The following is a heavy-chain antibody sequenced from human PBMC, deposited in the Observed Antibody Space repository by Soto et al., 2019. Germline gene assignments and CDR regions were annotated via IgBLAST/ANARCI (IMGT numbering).Heavy chain of an antibody. D-gene: IGHD2-21*02. CDR1: GYTFTSYA. CDR2: INAGNGNT. Sequence: ASVKVSCKASGYTFTSYAMHWVRQAPGQRLEWMGWINAGNGNTKYSQKFQDRVTMTRDMSTRTVYMELSSLRSDDTAIYYCTRGSTVVTLDYFDSWGQGTLVTVSS. J-gene: IGHJ4*02. CDR3: TRGSTVVTLDYFDS. V-gene: IGHV1-3*01.